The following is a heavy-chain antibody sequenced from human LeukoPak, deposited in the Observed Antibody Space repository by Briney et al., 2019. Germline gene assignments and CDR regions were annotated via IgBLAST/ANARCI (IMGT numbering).Heavy chain of an antibody. V-gene: IGHV4-30-2*01. CDR1: GGSISSDGYY. CDR3: ARGHDYGGNSVGGYFDY. CDR2: IYHSGTA. Sequence: PSQTLSLTCTVSGGSISSDGYYWSWIRQPAGKGLEWIAFIYHSGTAYYNPSLKSRVAISVDVSKNQFSLKVNSVTAADTAVYYCARGHDYGGNSVGGYFDYWGQGTLVTVSS. D-gene: IGHD4-23*01. J-gene: IGHJ4*02.